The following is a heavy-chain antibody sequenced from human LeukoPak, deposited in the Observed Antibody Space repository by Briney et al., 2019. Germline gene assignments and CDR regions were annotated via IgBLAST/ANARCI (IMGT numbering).Heavy chain of an antibody. CDR1: GYTFTSYA. V-gene: IGHV7-4-1*02. Sequence: ASVKVSCKASGYTFTSYAMNWVRQAPGQGLEWMGWINTNTGYPTYAQGFTGRFVFSLDTSVSTAYLQISSLKAEDTAVYYCARDSMVLRNTPFDYWGQGTLVTVSS. J-gene: IGHJ4*02. CDR3: ARDSMVLRNTPFDY. D-gene: IGHD2/OR15-2a*01. CDR2: INTNTGYP.